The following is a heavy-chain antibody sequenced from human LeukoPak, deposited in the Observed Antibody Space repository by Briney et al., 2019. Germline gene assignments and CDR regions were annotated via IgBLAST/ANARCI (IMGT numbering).Heavy chain of an antibody. V-gene: IGHV1-8*03. Sequence: ASVKVSCEASGYTFTSYDINWVRQATGQGLEWMGWMNPNSGNTGYAQKFQGRVTITRNTSISTAYMELSSLRSDDTAVYYCARDSLGSMEYWGQGTLVTVSS. D-gene: IGHD3-16*01. J-gene: IGHJ4*02. CDR2: MNPNSGNT. CDR3: ARDSLGSMEY. CDR1: GYTFTSYD.